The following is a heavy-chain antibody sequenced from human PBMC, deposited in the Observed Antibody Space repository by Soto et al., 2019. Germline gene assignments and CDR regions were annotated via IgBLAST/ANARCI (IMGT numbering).Heavy chain of an antibody. D-gene: IGHD1-26*01. CDR3: AREIREIVGATVLGPFDI. CDR1: GLTFSSYW. J-gene: IGHJ3*02. Sequence: PGGSLRLSCAASGLTFSSYWMHWVRQAPGKGLVWVSRINSDGSSTNYADSVKGRFTISRDNSKNTLYLQMNSLRAEDTAVYYCAREIREIVGATVLGPFDIWGQGTMVTVSS. V-gene: IGHV3-74*01. CDR2: INSDGSST.